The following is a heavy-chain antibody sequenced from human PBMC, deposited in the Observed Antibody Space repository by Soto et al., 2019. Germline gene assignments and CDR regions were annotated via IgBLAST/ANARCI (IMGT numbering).Heavy chain of an antibody. D-gene: IGHD6-6*01. CDR2: IKPASGGA. CDR3: GRYPGASSSYLGD. CDR1: GYTFTGLY. Sequence: GASVKVSCKASGYTFTGLYIHWVRQAPGQGREWMGWIKPASGGATYAQKLQGRVSLTADTTNSLAHMELRSRRPEDTAVYYCGRYPGASSSYLGDRVQRTPVTVSS. J-gene: IGHJ4*02. V-gene: IGHV1-2*02.